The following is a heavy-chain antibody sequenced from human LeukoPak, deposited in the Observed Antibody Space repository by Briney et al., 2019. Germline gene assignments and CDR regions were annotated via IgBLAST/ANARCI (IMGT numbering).Heavy chain of an antibody. CDR2: VWSDGSGT. J-gene: IGHJ4*02. V-gene: IGHV3-33*01. CDR1: GFIFSNYG. Sequence: GGSLRRSCVASGFIFSNYGMRWVRQAPGKGLEWVALVWSDGSGTFYADSVKGRFTISRDNSKNTLYLQMNSLRAEDTAGYYCVRVLTVTFDSWGQGTLVTVSS. CDR3: VRVLTVTFDS. D-gene: IGHD4-17*01.